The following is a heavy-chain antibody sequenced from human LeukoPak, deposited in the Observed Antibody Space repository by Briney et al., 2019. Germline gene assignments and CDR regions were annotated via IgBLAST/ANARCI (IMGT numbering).Heavy chain of an antibody. CDR2: IYYSGST. J-gene: IGHJ6*02. CDR3: ARVGAYYYDSSGYYHSYYGMDV. D-gene: IGHD3-22*01. Sequence: PSQTLSLTCTVSGGSISSGGYYWSWIRQHPGKGLEWIGYIYYSGSTYYNPSLKSRVTISVDTSKNQFSLKLSSVTAADTAVYYCARVGAYYYDSSGYYHSYYGMDVWGQGTTVTVSS. V-gene: IGHV4-31*03. CDR1: GGSISSGGYY.